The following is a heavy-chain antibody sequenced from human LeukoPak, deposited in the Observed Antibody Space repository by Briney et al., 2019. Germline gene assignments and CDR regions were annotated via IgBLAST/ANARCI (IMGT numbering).Heavy chain of an antibody. CDR3: ARLGIYPIQGYNYNYHYMDV. CDR2: ISSSGEA. CDR1: GGSITTTSFS. V-gene: IGHV4-39*01. J-gene: IGHJ6*03. D-gene: IGHD1-1*01. Sequence: SETLSLTCAVSGGSITTTSFSWAWIRQPPGQDLEWIATISSSGEAYYHPSLMSRVTISIDTSKNQFSLDLTSVTAADTAAYYCARLGIYPIQGYNYNYHYMDVWAKGTTVTVSS.